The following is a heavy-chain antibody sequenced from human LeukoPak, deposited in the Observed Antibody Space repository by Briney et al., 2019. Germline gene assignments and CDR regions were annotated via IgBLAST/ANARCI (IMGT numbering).Heavy chain of an antibody. CDR2: ISAYNGNT. CDR1: GYTFTSYG. D-gene: IGHD4-17*01. J-gene: IGHJ6*02. Sequence: GASVKVSCKASGYTFTSYGISWVRQAPEQGLEWMGWISAYNGNTNYAQKLQGRVTMTTDTSTSTAYMELRSLRSDDTAVYYCARDLLDYGDYGYYYYYGMDVWGQGTTVTVSS. V-gene: IGHV1-18*01. CDR3: ARDLLDYGDYGYYYYYGMDV.